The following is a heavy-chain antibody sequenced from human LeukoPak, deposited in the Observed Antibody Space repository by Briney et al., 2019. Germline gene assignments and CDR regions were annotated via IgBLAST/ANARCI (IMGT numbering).Heavy chain of an antibody. D-gene: IGHD3-10*01. Sequence: PGGSLRLSCAASGFTFSTSAMSWVRQTPEKGLQWVSAISASGGRTYYSDSVQGHFTISRDNSNSTLYLQMDSLRAEDSAVYFCARDPVSATGSYYFGSWGQGTLVTVSS. CDR2: ISASGGRT. J-gene: IGHJ4*02. CDR1: GFTFSTSA. V-gene: IGHV3-23*01. CDR3: ARDPVSATGSYYFGS.